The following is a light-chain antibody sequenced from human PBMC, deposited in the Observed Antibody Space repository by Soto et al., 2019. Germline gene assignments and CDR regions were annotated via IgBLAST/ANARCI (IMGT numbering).Light chain of an antibody. V-gene: IGKV1-9*01. J-gene: IGKJ1*01. CDR3: HQYDSDRT. Sequence: QLTQSPSFLSASVGDRVTITCRASQDISTYLAWYQQKPGKAPQNLIYRASTLQTGVPSRFRGRGSGTNFTLAISSLQPDDFATYYCHQYDSDRTFGQGTKVDIK. CDR1: QDISTY. CDR2: RAS.